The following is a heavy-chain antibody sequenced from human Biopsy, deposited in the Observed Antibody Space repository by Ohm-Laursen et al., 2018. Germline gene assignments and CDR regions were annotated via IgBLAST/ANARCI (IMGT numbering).Heavy chain of an antibody. CDR1: GVSITAYY. CDR2: IHHSGST. D-gene: IGHD2-15*01. V-gene: IGHV4-4*09. Sequence: GTLSLTWTVSGVSITAYYWSWIRQPPGKGLECIGNIHHSGSTNYNPSLKSRTTISVDTSKNQFSLKLSSATAADTAVYYCARMDCSGGSCHYYSYGMDVWGQGTTVTVSS. CDR3: ARMDCSGGSCHYYSYGMDV. J-gene: IGHJ6*02.